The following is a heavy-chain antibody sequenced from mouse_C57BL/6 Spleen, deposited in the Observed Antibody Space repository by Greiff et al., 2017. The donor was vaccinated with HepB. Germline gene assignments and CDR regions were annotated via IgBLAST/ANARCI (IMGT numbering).Heavy chain of an antibody. CDR1: GFTFSDAW. J-gene: IGHJ2*01. CDR2: IRNKANNHAT. Sequence: EVQLVESGGGLVQPGGSMKLSCAASGFTFSDAWMDWVRQSPEKGLEWVAEIRNKANNHATYYAESVKGRFTISRDDSKSSVYLQMNSLRAEDTGIYYCTRPGYDYDGGAFDYWGQGTTLTVSS. D-gene: IGHD2-4*01. CDR3: TRPGYDYDGGAFDY. V-gene: IGHV6-6*01.